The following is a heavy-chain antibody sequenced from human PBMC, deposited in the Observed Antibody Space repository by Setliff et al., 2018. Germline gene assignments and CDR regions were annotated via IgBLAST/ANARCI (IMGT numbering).Heavy chain of an antibody. J-gene: IGHJ4*02. Sequence: ASVKVSCKASGYTFTGYYMHWVRQAPGQRLEWMGWINAGNGNTKYSQKFQGRVTITRDTSASTAYMELSSLRSEDTAVYYCARDGIAARPGADYWGQGTLVTVSS. V-gene: IGHV1-3*01. CDR1: GYTFTGYY. CDR3: ARDGIAARPGADY. D-gene: IGHD6-6*01. CDR2: INAGNGNT.